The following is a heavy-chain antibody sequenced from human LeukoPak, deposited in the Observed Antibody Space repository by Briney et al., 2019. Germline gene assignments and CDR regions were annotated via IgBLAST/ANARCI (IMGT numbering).Heavy chain of an antibody. CDR3: ARDYYDSSGYYSYYMDV. CDR2: INSDGSST. Sequence: PGGSLRLSCAASGFTFSSYWMHWVRQAPGKWLVWVSRINSDGSSTSYADSVKGRFTISRDNAKNTLYLQMNSLRAEDTAVYYCARDYYDSSGYYSYYMDVWGKGTTVTVSS. J-gene: IGHJ6*03. CDR1: GFTFSSYW. V-gene: IGHV3-74*01. D-gene: IGHD3-22*01.